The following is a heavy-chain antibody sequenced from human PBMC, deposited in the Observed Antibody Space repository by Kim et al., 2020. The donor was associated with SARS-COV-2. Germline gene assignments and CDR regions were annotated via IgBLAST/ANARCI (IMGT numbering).Heavy chain of an antibody. Sequence: GGSLRLSCTAPGFVVSSNYMTWVRQTPGKGLEWLAVIYTSGGTYYADSVKGRFTISRDTSKTTLYLHMNSLRVDDTAVYYCVRDPGGSSGLWGQGTLVTVSS. CDR2: IYTSGGT. V-gene: IGHV3-53*01. CDR3: VRDPGGSSGL. J-gene: IGHJ4*01. CDR1: GFVVSSNY. D-gene: IGHD6-13*01.